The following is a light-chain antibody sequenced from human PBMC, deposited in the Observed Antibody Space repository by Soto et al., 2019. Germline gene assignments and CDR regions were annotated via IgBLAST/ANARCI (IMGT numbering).Light chain of an antibody. V-gene: IGLV4-69*01. Sequence: QLVLTQSPSASASLGASVKLPCTLSSGHSSYAIAWHQQQPEKGPRYLMKLNSDGSHSKGDGIPDRFSGSSSGAERYLTISSLQSEDEADYYCQTWGTGLLVFGGGTQLTVL. CDR3: QTWGTGLLV. CDR1: SGHSSYA. CDR2: LNSDGSH. J-gene: IGLJ3*02.